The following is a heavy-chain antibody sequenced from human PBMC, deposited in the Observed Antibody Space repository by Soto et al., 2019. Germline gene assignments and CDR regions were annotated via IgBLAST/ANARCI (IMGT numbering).Heavy chain of an antibody. CDR2: MNPNSGNT. CDR1: GYTFTSYD. Sequence: ASVKVSCKASGYTFTSYDISWVRQATGQGLEWMGWMNPNSGNTGYAQKFQGRVTMTRNTSISTAYMELSSLRSEDTAVYYCARGNGYYYNFDYWGQGTLVTVSS. CDR3: ARGNGYYYNFDY. D-gene: IGHD3-22*01. J-gene: IGHJ4*02. V-gene: IGHV1-8*01.